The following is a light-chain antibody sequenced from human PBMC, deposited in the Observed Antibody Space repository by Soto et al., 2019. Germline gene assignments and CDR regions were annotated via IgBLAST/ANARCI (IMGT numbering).Light chain of an antibody. V-gene: IGKV1-33*01. CDR1: QSIANF. Sequence: DVQMTQSPSSLSASVGDRVTITCTANQSIANFLNWFQHKPGEAPKLLISDASHLELGVPSRFSGSRSGTDFVLDISNLQSEDVATYFCQQYEDLPLTFGGGTKVDI. CDR3: QQYEDLPLT. CDR2: DAS. J-gene: IGKJ4*01.